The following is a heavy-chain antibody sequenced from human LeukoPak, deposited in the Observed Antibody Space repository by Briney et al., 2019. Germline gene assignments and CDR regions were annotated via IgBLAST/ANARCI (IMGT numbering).Heavy chain of an antibody. J-gene: IGHJ4*02. CDR2: IIPILGIA. D-gene: IGHD3-22*01. CDR1: GGTFSSYT. CDR3: AGRTYYYDSSGYH. Sequence: GASVKVSCKASGGTFSSYTISWVRQAPGQGLEWMGRIIPILGIANYAQKFQGRVTITADKSTSTAYMELSSLRSEDTAVYYCAGRTYYYDSSGYHWGQGTLVTVSS. V-gene: IGHV1-69*02.